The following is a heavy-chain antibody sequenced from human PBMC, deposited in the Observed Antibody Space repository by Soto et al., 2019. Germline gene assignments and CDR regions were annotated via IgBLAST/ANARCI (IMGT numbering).Heavy chain of an antibody. CDR3: AKAYYDFWSGYQDRPNWFDP. CDR1: GFTFSSYG. D-gene: IGHD3-3*01. J-gene: IGHJ5*02. CDR2: ISYDGSNK. V-gene: IGHV3-30*18. Sequence: QVQLVESGGGVVQPGRSLRLSCAASGFTFSSYGMHWVRQAPGKGLEWVAVISYDGSNKYYADSVKGRFTISRDNSKNTLYLQMNSLRAEDTAVYYCAKAYYDFWSGYQDRPNWFDPWGQGTLVTVSS.